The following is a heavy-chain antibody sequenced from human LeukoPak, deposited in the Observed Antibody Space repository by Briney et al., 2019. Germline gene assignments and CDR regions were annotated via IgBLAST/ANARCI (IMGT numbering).Heavy chain of an antibody. CDR2: TSPFGSDQ. CDR1: GFSFAISA. CDR3: ARSMIVDQWRFDY. D-gene: IGHD3-22*01. J-gene: IGHJ4*02. Sequence: GGSLRLSCAASGFSFAISAMHWVRQAPGKGLEWVAVTSPFGSDQYYADSVRGRFIISRDNSNRVLYLQMNSLTVEDTAVYYCARSMIVDQWRFDYWGQGTLVTVSS. V-gene: IGHV3-30*04.